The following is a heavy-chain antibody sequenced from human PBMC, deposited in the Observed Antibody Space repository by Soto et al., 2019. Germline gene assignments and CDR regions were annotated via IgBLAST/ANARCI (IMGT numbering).Heavy chain of an antibody. D-gene: IGHD3-22*01. CDR3: VKGPAFYDSSSFDY. CDR1: GFTFSRYG. CDR2: ISDNGVST. V-gene: IGHV3-64D*06. J-gene: IGHJ4*02. Sequence: AGGSLRLSCSASGFTFSRYGMHWVRQAPGKGLEYVSAISDNGVSTYYADSVKGRFTISRDNSKNTLYLQMSSLRPEDTAVYYCVKGPAFYDSSSFDYWGQGTVVTVSS.